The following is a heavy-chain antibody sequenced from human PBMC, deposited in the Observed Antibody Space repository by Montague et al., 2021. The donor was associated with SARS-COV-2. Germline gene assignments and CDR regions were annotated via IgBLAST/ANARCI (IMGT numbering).Heavy chain of an antibody. D-gene: IGHD3-3*01. CDR1: GFPFGDYA. CDR2: ISWNSGSI. J-gene: IGHJ5*02. V-gene: IGHV3-9*01. CDR3: AKDSYYDFWSGYSPGENWFDP. Sequence: SRRLSCAASGFPFGDYAMHWFRQAPGKGLEWVSGISWNSGSIGYADSVKGRFTISRDNAKNSLYLQMNSLRAEDTALYYCAKDSYYDFWSGYSPGENWFDPWGQGTLVTVSS.